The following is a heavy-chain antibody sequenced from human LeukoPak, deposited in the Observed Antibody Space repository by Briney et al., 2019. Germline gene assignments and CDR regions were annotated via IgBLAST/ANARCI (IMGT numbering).Heavy chain of an antibody. J-gene: IGHJ3*02. CDR2: INPSGGST. Sequence: ASVKVSCKASGYTFTSYYMHWVRQAPGQGLEWMGIINPSGGSTSYAQKFQGRVTMTRDTSISTAYMELSRLRSDDTAMYYCARGRCSSGWCVSEIWGQGTMVTVSS. D-gene: IGHD6-13*01. V-gene: IGHV1-46*01. CDR3: ARGRCSSGWCVSEI. CDR1: GYTFTSYY.